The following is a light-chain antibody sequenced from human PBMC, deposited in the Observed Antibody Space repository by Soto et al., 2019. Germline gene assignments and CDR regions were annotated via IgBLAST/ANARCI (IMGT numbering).Light chain of an antibody. CDR1: QSVSYN. V-gene: IGKV3-15*01. CDR2: GAS. J-gene: IGKJ5*01. CDR3: QQYNDWLSIT. Sequence: EIAMTQSPATVSVSPGERVTLSCRASQSVSYNLAWYQHRFGQSPRLLIYGASVRATGIPARFSGSGSGTEFTLTISSLQSEDFAVYYCQQYNDWLSITFGQGTRLEI.